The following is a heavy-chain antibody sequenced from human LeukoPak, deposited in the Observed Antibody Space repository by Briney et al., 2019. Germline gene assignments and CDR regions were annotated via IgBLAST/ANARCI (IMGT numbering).Heavy chain of an antibody. J-gene: IGHJ4*02. Sequence: ASVKVSCKASGYTFTGYYMHWVRQAPGQGLEWMGWINPNSGGTNYAQKFQGRVTMTRDTSISTAYMELSRLRSDDTAVYYCARESVRWDYYFDYWGQGTLVTVSS. CDR1: GYTFTGYY. D-gene: IGHD4-23*01. V-gene: IGHV1-2*02. CDR3: ARESVRWDYYFDY. CDR2: INPNSGGT.